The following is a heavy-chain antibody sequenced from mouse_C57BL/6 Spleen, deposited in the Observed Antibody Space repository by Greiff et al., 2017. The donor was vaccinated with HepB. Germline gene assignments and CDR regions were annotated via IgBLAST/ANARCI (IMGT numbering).Heavy chain of an antibody. CDR2: INPNNGGT. Sequence: DQLQQSGPELVKPGASVKISCKASGYTFTDYYMNWVKQSHGKSLEWIGDINPNNGGTSYNQKFKGKATLTVDKSSSTAYMELRSLTSEDSAVYYCARGDAFDDWGQGTTLTVSS. CDR3: ARGDAFDD. J-gene: IGHJ2*01. CDR1: GYTFTDYY. D-gene: IGHD3-3*01. V-gene: IGHV1-26*01.